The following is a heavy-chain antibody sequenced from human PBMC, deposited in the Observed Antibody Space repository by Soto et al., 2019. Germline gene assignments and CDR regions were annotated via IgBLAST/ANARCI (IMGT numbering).Heavy chain of an antibody. V-gene: IGHV4-59*08. CDR2: VFYTGST. J-gene: IGHJ6*03. CDR1: GGSISSYY. Sequence: QVQLQESGPGLVKPSETLSLTCKLSGGSISSYYWSWIRQPPGEALEWIGYVFYTGSTNYNPSLKSRVPISVDTSKNQFSLELRSVTAADTAVYYCARQDGYYYYMDVWGKGTTVTVSS. CDR3: ARQDGYYYYMDV.